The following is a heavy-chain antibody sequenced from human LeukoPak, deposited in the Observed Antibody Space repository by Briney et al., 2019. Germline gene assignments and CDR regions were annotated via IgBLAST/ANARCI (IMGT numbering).Heavy chain of an antibody. CDR2: IYPGNSDV. Sequence: GESLKISCKGFGYSFTTYWIVWVRQMPGKGLEWMGIIYPGNSDVRYSPSFQGQVTISVDKSISTAYLQWNSLKASDTAMYYCARRGATSLKWFDPWGQGTLVTSPQ. J-gene: IGHJ5*02. V-gene: IGHV5-51*01. CDR1: GYSFTTYW. CDR3: ARRGATSLKWFDP.